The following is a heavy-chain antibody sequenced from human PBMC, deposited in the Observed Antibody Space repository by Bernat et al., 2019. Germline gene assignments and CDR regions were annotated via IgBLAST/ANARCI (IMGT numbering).Heavy chain of an antibody. Sequence: EVQLGQSGAEVKKPGESLKLSCKGSGYSFSDYWIGWVRQMPGKGLEWMGIIYPGDSTIKYSPSFQGQVTISADKSISTAYLQWGSLKASDTAMYYCARIRRPGEREQLENAFDFWGRGTMVTVSS. CDR2: IYPGDSTI. CDR1: GYSFSDYW. J-gene: IGHJ3*01. V-gene: IGHV5-51*01. CDR3: ARIRRPGEREQLENAFDF. D-gene: IGHD1/OR15-1a*01.